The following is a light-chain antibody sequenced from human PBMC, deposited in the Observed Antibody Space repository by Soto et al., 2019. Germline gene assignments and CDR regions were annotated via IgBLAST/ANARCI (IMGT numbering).Light chain of an antibody. Sequence: DIQMTQSPSSLSASVGDRVTIPCRASQSISTHLNWYQQKPGEAPKLLIYGASRLHSGVPSRFSGSGSGTDFTLTISSLQPEDFAIYYCQQSYSTLWTFAQGTKVEIK. CDR3: QQSYSTLWT. CDR2: GAS. J-gene: IGKJ1*01. V-gene: IGKV1-39*01. CDR1: QSISTH.